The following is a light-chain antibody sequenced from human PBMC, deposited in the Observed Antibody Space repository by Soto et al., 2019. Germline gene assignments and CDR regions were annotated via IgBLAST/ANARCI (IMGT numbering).Light chain of an antibody. Sequence: DIQMTQSPSSLSASVGDRVTITCRASQAIRNDLAWYQQKPGRAPKRLIYGSSTLQSGVPLRFSGSGSGSKFTLTISRLQPVDFSTYYCLQHSVFPRAFGRGTKVEI. J-gene: IGKJ1*01. CDR2: GSS. CDR1: QAIRND. CDR3: LQHSVFPRA. V-gene: IGKV1-17*01.